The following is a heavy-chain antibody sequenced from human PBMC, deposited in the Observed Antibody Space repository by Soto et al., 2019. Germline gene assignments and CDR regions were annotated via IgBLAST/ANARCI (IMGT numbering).Heavy chain of an antibody. D-gene: IGHD1-26*01. CDR3: AKARELHV. Sequence: EVLLLESGGGLVQPGGSLRLSCEASGFSFSSFAMNWVRQAPGKGLEWVSAIGDSGASTYYADSVKGRFTISRNNSRNTLYQHLSSPRAEDMAVYYCAKARELHVWGNWTSVTVSS. V-gene: IGHV3-23*01. CDR1: GFSFSSFA. J-gene: IGHJ6*04. CDR2: IGDSGAST.